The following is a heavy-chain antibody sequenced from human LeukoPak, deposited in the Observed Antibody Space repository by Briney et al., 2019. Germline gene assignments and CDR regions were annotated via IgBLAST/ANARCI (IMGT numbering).Heavy chain of an antibody. CDR1: GFTFSNYY. Sequence: SGGSLRLPCAASGFTFSNYYMHWVRQAPGKGLEWVAVVHHDGSERYYADSVKGRFTISRDNSKNTLYVQMDSLRVEDTAVYYCATGSGYYYDHWGQGTLVTVSS. CDR3: ATGSGYYYDH. V-gene: IGHV3-30*02. CDR2: VHHDGSER. J-gene: IGHJ4*02. D-gene: IGHD3-22*01.